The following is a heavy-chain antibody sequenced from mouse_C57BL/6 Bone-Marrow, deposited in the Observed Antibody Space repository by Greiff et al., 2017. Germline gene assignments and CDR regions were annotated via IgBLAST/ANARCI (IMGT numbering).Heavy chain of an antibody. V-gene: IGHV5-17*01. Sequence: EVQVVESGGGLVKPGGSLKLSCAASGFTFSDYGMQWVRQAPEKGLEWVAYISSGSSTIYYADTVKGRVTISRDNAKNTLFLQMTSLRSEDTAMYYCARQGVRYYFDYWGQGTTLTVAS. CDR2: ISSGSSTI. D-gene: IGHD2-14*01. CDR3: ARQGVRYYFDY. CDR1: GFTFSDYG. J-gene: IGHJ2*01.